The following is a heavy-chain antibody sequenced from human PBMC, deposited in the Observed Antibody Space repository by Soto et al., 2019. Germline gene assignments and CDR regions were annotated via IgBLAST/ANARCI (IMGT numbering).Heavy chain of an antibody. Sequence: PSETLSLTCTVSGGSISSSSYYWGWIRQPPGKGLEWIGSIYYSGSTYYNPSLKSRVTISVDTSKNQFSLKLSSVTAADTAVYYCAREGYYDFWSGYYVRNWFDPWGQGTLVTV. CDR1: GGSISSSSYY. CDR2: IYYSGST. J-gene: IGHJ5*02. D-gene: IGHD3-3*01. V-gene: IGHV4-39*02. CDR3: AREGYYDFWSGYYVRNWFDP.